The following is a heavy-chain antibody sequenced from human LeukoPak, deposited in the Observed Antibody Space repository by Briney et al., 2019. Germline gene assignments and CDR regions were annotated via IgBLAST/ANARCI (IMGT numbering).Heavy chain of an antibody. V-gene: IGHV3-48*03. D-gene: IGHD3-10*02. CDR2: ISSSGSTI. J-gene: IGHJ6*04. Sequence: GGSLRLSCAASGFTFDDYGMSWVRQAPGKGLEWVSYISSSGSTIYYTDSVKGRFTISRDNAKNSLYLQMNSLRAEDTAVYYCAELGITMIGGVWGKGTTVTISS. CDR3: AELGITMIGGV. CDR1: GFTFDDYG.